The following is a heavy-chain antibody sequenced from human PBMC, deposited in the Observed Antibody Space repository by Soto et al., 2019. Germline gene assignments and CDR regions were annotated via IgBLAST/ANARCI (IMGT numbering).Heavy chain of an antibody. CDR3: ARTRMIESWVDY. Sequence: SETLSLTCDVSGDSISTYYWSWIRQPPGKGLEWIGYVYYSGSTLYNPSLESRVTMSIDMSKKQVSLKLTSVIAADTAVYYCARTRMIESWVDYWGHGTLVTVSS. V-gene: IGHV4-59*01. CDR2: VYYSGST. CDR1: GDSISTYY. J-gene: IGHJ4*01. D-gene: IGHD2-21*01.